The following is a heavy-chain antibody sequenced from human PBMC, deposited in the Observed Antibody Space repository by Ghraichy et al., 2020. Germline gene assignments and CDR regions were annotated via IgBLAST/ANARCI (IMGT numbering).Heavy chain of an antibody. J-gene: IGHJ4*02. Sequence: GESLNISCAASGFTFDDYAMHWVRQAPGKGLEWVSLINWDGGITYYADSVKGRFTISRDNTKNSLYLQMSSLRSEDTALYYCAKAGSTVTTVSDFDFWGQGSLVTVSS. V-gene: IGHV3-43D*04. CDR1: GFTFDDYA. CDR2: INWDGGIT. CDR3: AKAGSTVTTVSDFDF. D-gene: IGHD4-17*01.